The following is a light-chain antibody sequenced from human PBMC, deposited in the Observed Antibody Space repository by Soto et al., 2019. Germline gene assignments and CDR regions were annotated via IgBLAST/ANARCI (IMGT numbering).Light chain of an antibody. CDR2: DAS. J-gene: IGKJ4*01. CDR1: QSVSSH. Sequence: EIVLTPSPATLSLSPVERATLSCRASQSVSSHLAWYQQKPGQAPRLLIYDASNRATGIPARFSGSGSGTDFTLTISSLEPEDFAVYYCQQRSNWPLTFGGGTKVDIK. CDR3: QQRSNWPLT. V-gene: IGKV3-11*01.